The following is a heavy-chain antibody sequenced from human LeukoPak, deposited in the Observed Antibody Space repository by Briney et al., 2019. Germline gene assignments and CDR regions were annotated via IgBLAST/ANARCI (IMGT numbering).Heavy chain of an antibody. CDR3: AREGYYDSSGYNNWFDP. J-gene: IGHJ5*02. V-gene: IGHV4-4*07. CDR2: IYTSGST. D-gene: IGHD3-22*01. Sequence: SETLSLTCTVSGGSISSYYWSWIRQPAGKGLEWIGRIYTSGSTNYNPSLKSRVTMSVDTSKNQFSLKLSSVTAADTAVYYCAREGYYDSSGYNNWFDPWGQGTLVTVSS. CDR1: GGSISSYY.